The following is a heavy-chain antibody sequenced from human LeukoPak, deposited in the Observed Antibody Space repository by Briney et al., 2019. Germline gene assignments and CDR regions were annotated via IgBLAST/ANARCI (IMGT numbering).Heavy chain of an antibody. CDR1: GFTFRSYG. V-gene: IGHV3-33*01. CDR3: ARDRAGPTLYYFDY. D-gene: IGHD1-26*01. CDR2: IWYDGSNQ. Sequence: GRSLRLSCAASGFTFRSYGMHWVRQAPGKGLEWVAVIWYDGSNQYYADSVRGRFTISRDNSKNTLYLQLNSLRAEDTAVYYCARDRAGPTLYYFDYWGQGTLVTVSS. J-gene: IGHJ4*02.